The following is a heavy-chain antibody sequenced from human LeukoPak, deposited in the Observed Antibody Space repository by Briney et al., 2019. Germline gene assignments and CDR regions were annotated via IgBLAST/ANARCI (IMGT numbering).Heavy chain of an antibody. CDR2: ISYDGGIK. J-gene: IGHJ5*01. D-gene: IGHD1-7*01. Sequence: PGRSLRLSCAASRFTFSSYAMHWVRQAPXKXLEWVAHISYDGGIKYYADSVKGRFTISRDNSKNTLHLQMNSLRAEDAAIYYCARDGTTTRYNWFDSWGQGTLVTVSS. CDR3: ARDGTTTRYNWFDS. CDR1: RFTFSSYA. V-gene: IGHV3-30-3*01.